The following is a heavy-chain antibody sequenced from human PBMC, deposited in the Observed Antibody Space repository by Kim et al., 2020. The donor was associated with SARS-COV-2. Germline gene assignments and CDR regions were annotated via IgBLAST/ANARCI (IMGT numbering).Heavy chain of an antibody. CDR1: GFTFSSYG. CDR3: AKEGDIVVVTAIWWFDY. J-gene: IGHJ4*01. Sequence: GGSLRLSCAASGFTFSSYGMHWVRQAPGKGLEWVAVISYDGSNKYYADSVKGRFTISRDDSKNTLYLQMNSLRTEDTAVYYCAKEGDIVVVTAIWWFDY. V-gene: IGHV3-30*18. D-gene: IGHD2-21*02. CDR2: ISYDGSNK.